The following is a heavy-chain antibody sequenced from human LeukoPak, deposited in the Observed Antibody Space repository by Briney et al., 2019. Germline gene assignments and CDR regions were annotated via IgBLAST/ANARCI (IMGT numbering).Heavy chain of an antibody. D-gene: IGHD6-13*01. Sequence: HPGGSLRLSCAASGFTFSSYAMSWVRQAPGKGLEWVSAISGSGGSTYYADSVKGRFTISRDNSKNTLYLQMNSLRAEDTAVYYCAKGSPSSSWVRNYYYYMDVWGKGTTVTISS. CDR2: ISGSGGST. J-gene: IGHJ6*03. V-gene: IGHV3-23*01. CDR3: AKGSPSSSWVRNYYYYMDV. CDR1: GFTFSSYA.